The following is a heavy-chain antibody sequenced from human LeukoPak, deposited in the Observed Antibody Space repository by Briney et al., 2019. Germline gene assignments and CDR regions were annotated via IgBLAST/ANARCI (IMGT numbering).Heavy chain of an antibody. V-gene: IGHV1-2*02. D-gene: IGHD4-17*01. CDR3: ARFYGDNNY. Sequence: GASVKVSCKASGNTFSGYYLHWVRQAPGQGLEWMGCIDPKSGGTIYEQKFQGRLIMTRDTSITTAYMDLTRLRSDDTAVYYCARFYGDNNYWGQGTLVTVSS. CDR1: GNTFSGYY. J-gene: IGHJ4*02. CDR2: IDPKSGGT.